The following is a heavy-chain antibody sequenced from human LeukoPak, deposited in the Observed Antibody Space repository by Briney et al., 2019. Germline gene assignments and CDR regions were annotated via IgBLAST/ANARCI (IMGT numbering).Heavy chain of an antibody. Sequence: RASVKVSCKASGYTFTSYGISWVRQAPGQGLEWMGRIIPIFGTANYAQKFQGRVTITTDESTSTAYMELSSLRSEDTAVYYCARGRLRLGLPGFDYWGQGTLVTVSS. CDR2: IIPIFGTA. CDR3: ARGRLRLGLPGFDY. V-gene: IGHV1-69*05. D-gene: IGHD3-16*01. J-gene: IGHJ4*02. CDR1: GYTFTSYG.